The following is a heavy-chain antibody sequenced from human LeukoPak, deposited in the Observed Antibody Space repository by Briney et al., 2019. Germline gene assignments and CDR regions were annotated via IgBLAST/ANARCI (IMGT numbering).Heavy chain of an antibody. J-gene: IGHJ4*02. D-gene: IGHD6-13*01. CDR3: AKDRTDPYSSSWYFDY. V-gene: IGHV3-23*01. CDR1: GFTFSSYA. CDR2: ISGSGGST. Sequence: GGSLRLSCAASGFTFSSYAMSWVRQAPGKGLEWVSAISGSGGSTYYADSVKGRFTISRDNSKNTLYLQMNSLRAEDTAVYYCAKDRTDPYSSSWYFDYWGQGTLVTVSS.